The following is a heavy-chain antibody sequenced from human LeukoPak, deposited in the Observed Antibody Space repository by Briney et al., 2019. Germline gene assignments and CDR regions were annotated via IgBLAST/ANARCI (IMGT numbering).Heavy chain of an antibody. Sequence: SETLSLTCTVSGGSISSGDYYWSWIRQPPGKGLEWIGYIYYSGSTYYNPPLKSRVTISVDTSKNQFSLKLSSVTAADTAVYYCARVEYVWGSYRTDAFDIWGQGTMVTVSS. CDR2: IYYSGST. J-gene: IGHJ3*02. CDR1: GGSISSGDYY. D-gene: IGHD3-16*02. CDR3: ARVEYVWGSYRTDAFDI. V-gene: IGHV4-30-4*01.